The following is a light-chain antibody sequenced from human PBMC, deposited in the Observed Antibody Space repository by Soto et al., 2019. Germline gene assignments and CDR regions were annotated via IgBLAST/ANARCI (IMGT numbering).Light chain of an antibody. Sequence: EVVLTQSPATLSLSPGERATLSCRASQSVRNYLAWYQQKPGQAPRLRIYDASNRATGTPARFRGSGSGTDFTLTISSLEPEDFAVYYCQQRSIWPPITFGQGTRLEIK. CDR3: QQRSIWPPIT. J-gene: IGKJ5*01. V-gene: IGKV3-11*01. CDR2: DAS. CDR1: QSVRNY.